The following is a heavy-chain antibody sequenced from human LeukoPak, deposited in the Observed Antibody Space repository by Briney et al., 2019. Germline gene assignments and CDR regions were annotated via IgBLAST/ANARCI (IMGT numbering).Heavy chain of an antibody. Sequence: GGSLRLSCAASGFTFSSYSMNWVRQAPGKGLDWVSSISSSSSYIYYADSVKGRFTISRDNAKNSLYLQMNSLRAEDTAVYYCARVLLWFGEFNWFDPWGQGTLVTVSS. CDR2: ISSSSSYI. V-gene: IGHV3-21*01. CDR1: GFTFSSYS. CDR3: ARVLLWFGEFNWFDP. J-gene: IGHJ5*02. D-gene: IGHD3-10*01.